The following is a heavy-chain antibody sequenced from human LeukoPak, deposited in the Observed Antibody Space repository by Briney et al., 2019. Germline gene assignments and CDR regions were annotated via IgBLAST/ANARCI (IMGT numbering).Heavy chain of an antibody. CDR2: INPNSGGT. Sequence: ASVTVSCKASGYTFTGYYMHLVRQAPGQGLEWMGRINPNSGGTNYAQKFEGRVTMTRDTSISTAYMELSRLSSDCTAVYYCSRGTYYYDSSGYQIFDYWGQGTLVTVSS. D-gene: IGHD3-22*01. CDR1: GYTFTGYY. V-gene: IGHV1-2*06. CDR3: SRGTYYYDSSGYQIFDY. J-gene: IGHJ4*02.